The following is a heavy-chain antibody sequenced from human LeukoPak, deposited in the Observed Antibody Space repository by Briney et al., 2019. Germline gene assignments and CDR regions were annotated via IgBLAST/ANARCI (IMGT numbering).Heavy chain of an antibody. CDR3: ARDLSTTFGVVSPGGDY. J-gene: IGHJ4*02. V-gene: IGHV3-30*02. D-gene: IGHD3-3*01. Sequence: GGSLRLSCAASGFTFSSYGMHWVRQAPGKGLEWVAFVRYDGRSEYYADSAKGRFTISRDNSKNTLYLQINRLRAEDTAMYYCARDLSTTFGVVSPGGDYWGQGTLVTVSS. CDR2: VRYDGRSE. CDR1: GFTFSSYG.